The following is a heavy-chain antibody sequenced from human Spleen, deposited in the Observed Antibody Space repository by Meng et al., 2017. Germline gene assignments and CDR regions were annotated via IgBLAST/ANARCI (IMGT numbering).Heavy chain of an antibody. J-gene: IGHJ4*02. CDR2: IHHTGST. CDR1: GGSISSSNW. Sequence: QVHLRGAGPGLGKPSGTLSLTCAVSGGSISSSNWWCWVRQPPGKGLEWIGEIHHTGSTNYNPSFKSRVTILVDKSENLFSLRLTSVTAADTAVYYCASAGYYCLDYWGQGSLVTVSS. CDR3: ASAGYYCLDY. D-gene: IGHD2/OR15-2a*01. V-gene: IGHV4-4*02.